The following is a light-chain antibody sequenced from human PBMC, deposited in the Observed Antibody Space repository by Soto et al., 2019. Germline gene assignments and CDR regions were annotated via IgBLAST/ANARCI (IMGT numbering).Light chain of an antibody. Sequence: EIVMTQSPATLSVSPGERATLSCRASQSVSSTLAWYQQKPGQAPRLLIYDASTRAAGIPARFSGSGSGTEFTLTVNSLQSEYFAVYYCQQYNNWPLTFGGGTKVEI. CDR3: QQYNNWPLT. J-gene: IGKJ4*01. CDR2: DAS. CDR1: QSVSST. V-gene: IGKV3-15*01.